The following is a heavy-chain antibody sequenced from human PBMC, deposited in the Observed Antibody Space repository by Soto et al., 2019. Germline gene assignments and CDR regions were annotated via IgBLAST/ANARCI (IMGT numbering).Heavy chain of an antibody. V-gene: IGHV1-8*01. CDR1: GYTFTSYD. CDR3: ARGIVATIFFPETYYYYYMDV. Sequence: ASVKVSCKASGYTFTSYDINWVRQATGQGLEWMGWMNPNSGNTGYAQKFQGRVTMTRNTSISTAYMELSSLRSEDTAVYYCARGIVATIFFPETYYYYYMDVWGKGTTVTVSS. D-gene: IGHD5-12*01. J-gene: IGHJ6*03. CDR2: MNPNSGNT.